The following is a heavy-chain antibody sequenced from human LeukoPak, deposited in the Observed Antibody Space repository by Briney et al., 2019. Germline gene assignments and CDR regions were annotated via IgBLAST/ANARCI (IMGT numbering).Heavy chain of an antibody. D-gene: IGHD1-1*01. CDR1: DGSSSSSS. CDR3: ATWRTAKTGFDY. J-gene: IGHJ4*02. V-gene: IGHV4-59*05. CDR2: IYYSGSP. Sequence: SETLSLTCTVSDGSSSSSSWNWIRQPPGKGLECIGSIYYSGSPYYNPSPKSRVTISVDTSKNQFSLRLSSVTAADTAVYYCATWRTAKTGFDYWGQGTLVTVSS.